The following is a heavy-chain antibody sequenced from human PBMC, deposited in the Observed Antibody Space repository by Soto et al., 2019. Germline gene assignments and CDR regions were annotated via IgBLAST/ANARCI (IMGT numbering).Heavy chain of an antibody. J-gene: IGHJ6*02. V-gene: IGHV3-7*01. CDR1: GFTFSDSW. CDR3: ASLGRHG. Sequence: EVQLVESGGGLVQPGGSLRLSCAASGFTFSDSWMDWVRQAPGKGPEWVANIKQDGSEKNYVDSVKGRFTISRDNAKNSLYLHMNSLRAEDTAGYYCASLGRHGWGQGTTITVSS. D-gene: IGHD3-16*01. CDR2: IKQDGSEK.